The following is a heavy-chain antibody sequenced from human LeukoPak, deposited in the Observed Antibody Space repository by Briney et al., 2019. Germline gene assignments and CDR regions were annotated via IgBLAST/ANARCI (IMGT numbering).Heavy chain of an antibody. CDR1: GFTFSNYW. CDR2: INRDGSER. J-gene: IGHJ4*02. CDR3: AKGLHSSGYYIDY. Sequence: PGGSLRLSCAASGFTFSNYWMTWVRQAPGKGLEWVANINRDGSERYYVDSVKGRFTISRDDAKSSLYLQMNSLRAEDTAVYYCAKGLHSSGYYIDYWGQGTLVTVSS. D-gene: IGHD3-22*01. V-gene: IGHV3-7*03.